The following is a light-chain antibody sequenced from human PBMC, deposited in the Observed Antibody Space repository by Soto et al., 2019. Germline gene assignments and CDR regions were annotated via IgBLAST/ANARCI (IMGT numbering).Light chain of an antibody. V-gene: IGLV1-51*01. Sequence: QSVLTQPPSVSAAPGQKVTISCSGSSSNIGNNYVSWYQQLPGTAPKLLIYDNNKRPSGIPDRFSGSKSGTSATLGITGLQTGDEADYYCGTWDSSLNVGVFGGGTKVTAL. CDR3: GTWDSSLNVGV. CDR1: SSNIGNNY. J-gene: IGLJ2*01. CDR2: DNN.